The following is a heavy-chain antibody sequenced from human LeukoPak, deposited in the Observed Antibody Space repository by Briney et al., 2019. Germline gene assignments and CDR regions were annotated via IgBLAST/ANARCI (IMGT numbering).Heavy chain of an antibody. J-gene: IGHJ3*02. CDR2: ISSSSYI. CDR3: ARFTFSPAAFDI. Sequence: AGGSLRLSCAASGVTFSSYSMNWVRQASGKGLEWVSSISSSSYIYYADSVKGRFTISRDNAKNSLYLQMNSLRAEDTAVYYCARFTFSPAAFDIWGQGTMVTVSS. CDR1: GVTFSSYS. V-gene: IGHV3-21*01.